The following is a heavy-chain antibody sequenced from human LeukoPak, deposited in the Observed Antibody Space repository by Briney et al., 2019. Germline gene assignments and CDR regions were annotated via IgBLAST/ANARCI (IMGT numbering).Heavy chain of an antibody. D-gene: IGHD5-24*01. J-gene: IGHJ2*01. Sequence: ASVKVSCKASGYTFTSYDINWVRQATGQGLEWMGWMNPNSGNTGYAQKFQGRVTITRNTSISTAYMELINLRSDDTAVYYCVSDRSDGGYAESNGYPTFDLWGRGTLVTVSS. CDR3: VSDRSDGGYAESNGYPTFDL. CDR1: GYTFTSYD. CDR2: MNPNSGNT. V-gene: IGHV1-8*03.